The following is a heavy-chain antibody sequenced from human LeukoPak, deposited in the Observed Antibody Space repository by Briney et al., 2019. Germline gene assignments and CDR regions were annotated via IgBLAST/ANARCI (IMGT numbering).Heavy chain of an antibody. J-gene: IGHJ3*02. D-gene: IGHD3-16*02. CDR1: GYTLTDLS. CDR3: AADSDSRVRLGELSSDLEAFDI. V-gene: IGHV1-24*01. Sequence: ASVKVSCKVSGYTLTDLSVHWVRQTPGKGLEWMGGFDPEDGETIYAQKFQGRVTMTEDTSTDTAYMELSSLRSEDTAVYYCAADSDSRVRLGELSSDLEAFDIWGQGTLVTVSS. CDR2: FDPEDGET.